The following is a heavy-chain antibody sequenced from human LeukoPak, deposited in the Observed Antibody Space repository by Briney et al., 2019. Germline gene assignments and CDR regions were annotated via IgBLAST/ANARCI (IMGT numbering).Heavy chain of an antibody. CDR2: ISSTGTYI. J-gene: IGHJ4*02. V-gene: IGHV3-21*01. CDR3: ARDLDYSTGFDY. D-gene: IGHD4-11*01. CDR1: GFTFSSSTFGSYT. Sequence: GESLRLSCATSGFTFSSSTFGSYTMNWVRQAPGKGLEWVSSISSTGTYIYYTDSVKGRFTISRDIANSLLYLQMDSLRADDTAVYYCARDLDYSTGFDYWGQGTLVTVSS.